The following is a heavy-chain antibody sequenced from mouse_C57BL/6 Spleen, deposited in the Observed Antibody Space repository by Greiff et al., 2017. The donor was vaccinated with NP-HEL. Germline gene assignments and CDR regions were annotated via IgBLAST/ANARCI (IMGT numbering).Heavy chain of an antibody. Sequence: EVKVEESGGGLVKPGGSLKLSCAASGFTFSDYGMHWVRQAPEKGLEWVAYISSGSSTIYYADTVKGRFTISRDNAKNTLFLQMTSLRSEDTAMYYCARSYPSYAMDYWGQGTSVTVSS. J-gene: IGHJ4*01. CDR1: GFTFSDYG. V-gene: IGHV5-17*01. CDR3: ARSYPSYAMDY. CDR2: ISSGSSTI. D-gene: IGHD2-10*01.